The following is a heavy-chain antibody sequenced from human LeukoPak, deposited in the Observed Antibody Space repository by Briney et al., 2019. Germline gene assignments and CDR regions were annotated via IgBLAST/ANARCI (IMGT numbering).Heavy chain of an antibody. Sequence: GESLKISCKGSGYRFNAYWIAWVRQMPAQGLEWMGIIYPDASDTRYRPSFQGQVTLSADKSLRTAYLQWSSLKASDTAMYYCARPNISSYYDSRGYDAFDVWGQGTMVTVSS. V-gene: IGHV5-51*01. CDR3: ARPNISSYYDSRGYDAFDV. CDR1: GYRFNAYW. D-gene: IGHD3-22*01. CDR2: IYPDASDT. J-gene: IGHJ3*01.